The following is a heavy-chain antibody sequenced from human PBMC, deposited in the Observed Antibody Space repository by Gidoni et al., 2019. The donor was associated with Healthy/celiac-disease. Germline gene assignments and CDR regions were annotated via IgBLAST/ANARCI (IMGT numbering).Heavy chain of an antibody. Sequence: EVQLVESGGGLVQPGGSLRLSCAASGFTFSSYEMNWVRQAPGKGLEWVSYISSSGSTIYYADSVKGRFTISRDNAKNSLYLQMNSLRAEDTAVYYCARDKITIFGVVAYFDYWGQGTLVTVSS. CDR3: ARDKITIFGVVAYFDY. V-gene: IGHV3-48*03. CDR2: ISSSGSTI. D-gene: IGHD3-3*01. J-gene: IGHJ4*02. CDR1: GFTFSSYE.